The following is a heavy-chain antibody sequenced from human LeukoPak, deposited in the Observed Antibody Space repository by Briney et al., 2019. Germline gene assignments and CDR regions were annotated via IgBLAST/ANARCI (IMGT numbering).Heavy chain of an antibody. CDR3: ARGRPSDY. CDR2: ISAYNGDT. CDR1: GYTFSDFG. J-gene: IGHJ4*02. V-gene: IGHV1-18*01. Sequence: ASVKVSCETSGYTFSDFGMSWVRQAPGQGLEWMGRISAYNGDTNYAHNLQGRVTMTTDTSTSTAYMELRSLRSDDTAVYYCARGRPSDYWGQGTLVTVSP.